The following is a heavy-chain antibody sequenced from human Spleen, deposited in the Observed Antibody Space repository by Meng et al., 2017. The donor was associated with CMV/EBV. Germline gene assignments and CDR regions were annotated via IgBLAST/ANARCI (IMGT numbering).Heavy chain of an antibody. Sequence: KASGGILSNEAVSWVRQAPGQGLEGLGGVIPISGSPHYPQKFQGRVTMTTDESTGTAYMELSGLTSEDTAVYYCATDKQQLAYFFDYWGQGTLVTVSS. CDR3: ATDKQQLAYFFDY. V-gene: IGHV1-69*05. D-gene: IGHD5-12*01. CDR1: GGILSNEA. J-gene: IGHJ4*02. CDR2: VIPISGSP.